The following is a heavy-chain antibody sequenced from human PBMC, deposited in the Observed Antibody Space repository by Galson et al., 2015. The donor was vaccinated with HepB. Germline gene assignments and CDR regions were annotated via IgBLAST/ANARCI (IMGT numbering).Heavy chain of an antibody. CDR3: TRGLGYCSSTSCRDY. J-gene: IGHJ4*02. CDR1: GYTFTDQY. CDR2: INPSGGST. Sequence: SVKVSCKASGYTFTDQYIHWVRQAPGQGLEWMGLINPSGGSTSYVEKFQGRVTMTRDTSTSTVYMELSSLRSKDTAVYYCTRGLGYCSSTSCRDYWGQGTLVTVSS. V-gene: IGHV1-46*01. D-gene: IGHD2-2*01.